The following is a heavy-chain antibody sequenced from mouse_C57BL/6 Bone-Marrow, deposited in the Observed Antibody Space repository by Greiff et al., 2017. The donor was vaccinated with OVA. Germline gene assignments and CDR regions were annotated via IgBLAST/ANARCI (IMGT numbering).Heavy chain of an antibody. CDR1: GFNIKDDY. V-gene: IGHV14-4*01. CDR3: ARRLRRGTWFAY. CDR2: IDPENGDT. J-gene: IGHJ3*01. D-gene: IGHD2-4*01. Sequence: VQLQQSGAELVRPGASVKLSCTASGFNIKDDYMHWVKQRPEQGLEWIGWIDPENGDTEYASKFQGKATITADTSSNTAYLQLSSLTSEDTAVYYCARRLRRGTWFAYWGQGTLVTVSA.